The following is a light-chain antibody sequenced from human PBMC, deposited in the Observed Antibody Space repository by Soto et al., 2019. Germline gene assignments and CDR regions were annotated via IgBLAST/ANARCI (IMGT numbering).Light chain of an antibody. CDR2: TVS. J-gene: IGKJ5*01. CDR1: GRLFDRDDGNMY. Sequence: EIVMTQPPLSLPVTPVEPGSISFISGGRLFDRDDGNMYLDWYVQKPGQSPQLLIYTVSYRAPGIPARFSGSGSETDFTLTISSLQSEDSAVYYCQQYHNWPPITFGQGTRLEIK. V-gene: IGKV2-40*01. CDR3: QQYHNWPPIT.